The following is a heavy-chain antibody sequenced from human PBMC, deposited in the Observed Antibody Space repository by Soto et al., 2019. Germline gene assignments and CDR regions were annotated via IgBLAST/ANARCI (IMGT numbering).Heavy chain of an antibody. CDR1: GFTFSDHN. Sequence: PGGSLRLSCAASGFTFSDHNMDWVRQPPGKGLEWVGRSRDKAKSYSTEYAASVKGRFTISRDDSKNSLYLEMDSLKTEDTAVYYCSRVYNGNPANYFQYWGQGTLVTVSS. CDR2: SRDKAKSYST. V-gene: IGHV3-72*01. J-gene: IGHJ1*01. CDR3: SRVYNGNPANYFQY. D-gene: IGHD1-20*01.